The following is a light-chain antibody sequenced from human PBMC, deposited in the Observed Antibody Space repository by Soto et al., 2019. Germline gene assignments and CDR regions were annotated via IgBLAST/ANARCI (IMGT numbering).Light chain of an antibody. CDR2: DVN. J-gene: IGLJ2*01. Sequence: QSALTQPRSVSGSPGQSVTISCTGTSSDVGGYNYVSWYQQFSGRAPKLMIYDVNKRPSGVPDRFSGSKSGNTASLTISGLQAEDEADYYCCSYAGSSTVVFGGGTKLNVL. V-gene: IGLV2-11*01. CDR3: CSYAGSSTVV. CDR1: SSDVGGYNY.